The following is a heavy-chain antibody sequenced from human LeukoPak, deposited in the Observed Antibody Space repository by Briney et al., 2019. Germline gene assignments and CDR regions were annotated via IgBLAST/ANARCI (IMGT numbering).Heavy chain of an antibody. CDR2: LSYDGRDI. J-gene: IGHJ6*02. D-gene: IGHD3-22*01. CDR3: ASVRGHSSAEGMDV. CDR1: GFTFSRYA. Sequence: GRSLRLSCSASGFTFSRYAMHWVRQAPGKGLEWVAGLSYDGRDIYYADSVKGRYTISRDNSKNTLFLQMNSLRGEDTAVFYCASVRGHSSAEGMDVWGQGTTVTVSS. V-gene: IGHV3-30*04.